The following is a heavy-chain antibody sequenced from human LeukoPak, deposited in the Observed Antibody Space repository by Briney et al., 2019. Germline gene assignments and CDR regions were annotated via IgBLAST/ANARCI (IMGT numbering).Heavy chain of an antibody. CDR2: IIPIFGTA. V-gene: IGHV1-69*06. D-gene: IGHD6-6*01. Sequence: SVKVSCKASGGTFSSYVISWVRQAPGQGLEWMGGIIPIFGTAKYAQKFQGRVTITADKSTSSAYTELSSLRSEDTAVYYYATRAADVPTRPAYYYYYMDVWGKGTTVTVSS. J-gene: IGHJ6*03. CDR3: ATRAADVPTRPAYYYYYMDV. CDR1: GGTFSSYV.